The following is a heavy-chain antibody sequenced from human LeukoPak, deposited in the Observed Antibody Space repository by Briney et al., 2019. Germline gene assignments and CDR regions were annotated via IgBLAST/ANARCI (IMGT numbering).Heavy chain of an antibody. CDR1: GYTFTGYY. CDR3: ARDRGDQGRYYFDY. D-gene: IGHD1-26*01. V-gene: IGHV1-2*06. Sequence: ASVKVSCKASGYTFTGYYMHWVRQAPGQGLEWMGRINPNSGGTNYAQKFQGRVTMTRGTSISTAYMELSRLRSDDTAVYYCARDRGDQGRYYFDYWGQGTLVTVSS. CDR2: INPNSGGT. J-gene: IGHJ4*02.